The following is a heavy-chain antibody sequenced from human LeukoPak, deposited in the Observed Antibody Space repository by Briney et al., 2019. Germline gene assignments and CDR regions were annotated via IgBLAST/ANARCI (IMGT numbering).Heavy chain of an antibody. CDR3: ARDFGTTGWHTFDY. CDR1: GDSVSSKNGA. V-gene: IGHV6-1*01. Sequence: SQTPSLTCVVSGDSVSSKNGAWNWIRQSPSRGLEWLGRTYYRSKWYNDYAESMEGRMTISQDTSKNQYSLHLNSVTPDDTAVYYCARDFGTTGWHTFDYWGQGTQVTVSS. D-gene: IGHD6-19*01. CDR2: TYYRSKWYN. J-gene: IGHJ4*02.